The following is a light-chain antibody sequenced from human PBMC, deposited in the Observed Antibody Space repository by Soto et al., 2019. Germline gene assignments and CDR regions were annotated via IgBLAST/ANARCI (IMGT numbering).Light chain of an antibody. CDR1: EDINSY. J-gene: IGKJ3*01. V-gene: IGKV1-33*01. Sequence: DIQMTQSPSSLSASVGDRVTITCQAPEDINSYLIWYQQKPGRAPKLLIYDAYNLETGVPSRFTGSGSGTDFFLTISNLQPEYAATYSCQQYDNLPRATFGPGTRVEIK. CDR3: QQYDNLPRAT. CDR2: DAY.